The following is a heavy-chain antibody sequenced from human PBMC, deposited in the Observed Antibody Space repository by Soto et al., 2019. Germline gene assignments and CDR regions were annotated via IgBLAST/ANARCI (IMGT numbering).Heavy chain of an antibody. CDR2: IYYDGSNT. V-gene: IGHV3-33*01. Sequence: QPWVSLRLSCAASGFTFSNYGMHWVRQAPGKGLEWVALIYYDGSNTYYGDSVKGRFTVSRDNSKNRLFLQMNSLRPDDTAVYVCARNLKDGGLDVWGQGTTVTVSS. CDR3: ARNLKDGGLDV. CDR1: GFTFSNYG. J-gene: IGHJ6*02.